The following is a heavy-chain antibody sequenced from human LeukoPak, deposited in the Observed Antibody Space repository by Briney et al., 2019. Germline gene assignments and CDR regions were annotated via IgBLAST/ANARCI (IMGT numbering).Heavy chain of an antibody. V-gene: IGHV3-9*03. CDR2: ISWNSGSI. CDR1: GFTFDDYA. J-gene: IGHJ3*02. D-gene: IGHD5-24*01. Sequence: PGGSLRLSCAASGFTFDDYAMHWVRQAPGKGLEWVSGISWNSGSIGYADSVKGRFTISRDNAKNSLYLQMNSLRAEDMALYYCAKGEARDGYNDAFDIWGQGTMVTVSS. CDR3: AKGEARDGYNDAFDI.